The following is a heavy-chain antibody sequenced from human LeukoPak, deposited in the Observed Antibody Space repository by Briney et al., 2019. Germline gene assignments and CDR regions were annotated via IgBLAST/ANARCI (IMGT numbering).Heavy chain of an antibody. Sequence: PSETLSLTCTVSGGSISSYYWSWIRQPAGKGLEWIGRIYTSGSTNYNPSLKSRVTMSVDTSKNQFSLKLSSVTAADTAVYYCARVMIYGDYYYYGMDVWGQGTTVTVSS. J-gene: IGHJ6*02. V-gene: IGHV4-4*07. CDR1: GGSISSYY. CDR2: IYTSGST. D-gene: IGHD4-17*01. CDR3: ARVMIYGDYYYYGMDV.